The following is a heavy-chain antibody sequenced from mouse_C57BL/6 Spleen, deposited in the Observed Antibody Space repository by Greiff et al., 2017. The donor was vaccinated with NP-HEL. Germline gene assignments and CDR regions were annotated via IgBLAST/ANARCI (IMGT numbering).Heavy chain of an antibody. J-gene: IGHJ4*01. CDR2: ISDGGSYT. D-gene: IGHD1-1*01. CDR1: GFTFSSYA. CDR3: AREMVTTVVATDYYAMDY. V-gene: IGHV5-4*01. Sequence: EVMLVESGGGLVKPGGSLKLSCAASGFTFSSYAMSWVRQTPEKRLEWVATISDGGSYTYYPDNVKGRFTISRDNAKNNLYLQMSHLKSEDTAMYYCAREMVTTVVATDYYAMDYWGQGTSVTVSS.